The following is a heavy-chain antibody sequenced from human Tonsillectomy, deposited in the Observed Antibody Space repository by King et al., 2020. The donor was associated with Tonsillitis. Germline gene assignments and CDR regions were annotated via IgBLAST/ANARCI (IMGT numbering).Heavy chain of an antibody. V-gene: IGHV4-39*01. CDR2: IYYSGST. CDR3: ARRFRDCSNGVCFHRRYGFDP. CDR1: GDSISSNGYY. J-gene: IGHJ5*02. D-gene: IGHD2-8*01. Sequence: QLQESGPGLVKPSETLSLTCTVSGDSISSNGYYRGWIRQPPGKGLEWIGSIYYSGSTYYNPSLKSRVTISVDTSKNQFSLKLNSVTAADTAVYYCARRFRDCSNGVCFHRRYGFDPWGQGTLVTVSS.